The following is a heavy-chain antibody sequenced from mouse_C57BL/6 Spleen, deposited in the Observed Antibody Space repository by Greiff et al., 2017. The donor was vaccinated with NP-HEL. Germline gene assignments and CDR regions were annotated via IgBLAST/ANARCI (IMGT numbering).Heavy chain of an antibody. CDR3: ARSLYYGNYNWYFDV. J-gene: IGHJ1*03. CDR2: INPNNGGT. Sequence: VQLQQSGPELVKPGASVKIPCKASGYTFTDYNMDWVKQSHGKSLEWIGDINPNNGGTISNEKFKGKATLTVDNSSSTAYMELRSLTSEDTAVYYCARSLYYGNYNWYFDVWGTGTTVTVSS. D-gene: IGHD2-1*01. CDR1: GYTFTDYN. V-gene: IGHV1-18*01.